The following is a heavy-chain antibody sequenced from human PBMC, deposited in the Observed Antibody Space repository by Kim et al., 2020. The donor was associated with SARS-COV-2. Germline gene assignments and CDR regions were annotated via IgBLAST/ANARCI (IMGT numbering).Heavy chain of an antibody. D-gene: IGHD3-10*01. CDR1: GFTFSSYS. V-gene: IGHV3-48*02. CDR2: ISSSSSTI. J-gene: IGHJ4*02. Sequence: GGSLRLSCAASGFTFSSYSMNWVRQAPGKGLEWVSYISSSSSTIYYADSVKGRFTISRDNAKNSLYLQMNSLRDEDTAVYYCARDLWFGEGGLPYYFDYWGQGTLVTVSS. CDR3: ARDLWFGEGGLPYYFDY.